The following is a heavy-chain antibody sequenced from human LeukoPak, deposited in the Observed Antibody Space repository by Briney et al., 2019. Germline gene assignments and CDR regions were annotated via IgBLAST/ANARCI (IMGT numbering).Heavy chain of an antibody. D-gene: IGHD5-18*01. CDR1: GGSVSNYY. Sequence: SETLSLTCTVSGGSVSNYYWSWIRQSPRKGLEWIGYIYYTETSYNPSLKSRVTISVDTSKNQFSLKLSSVTAADTAVYYCARGRGYSYGYYYYMDVWGKGTTVTVSS. V-gene: IGHV4-59*02. CDR3: ARGRGYSYGYYYYMDV. J-gene: IGHJ6*03. CDR2: IYYTET.